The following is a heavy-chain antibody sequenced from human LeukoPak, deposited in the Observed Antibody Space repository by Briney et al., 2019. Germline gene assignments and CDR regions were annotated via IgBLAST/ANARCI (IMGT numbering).Heavy chain of an antibody. CDR1: GFTFNNYA. CDR2: ISSSGGST. V-gene: IGHV3-23*01. D-gene: IGHD6-13*01. Sequence: GGSLRLSCAASGFTFNNYAINWVRQAPGKGLEWVSGISSSGGSTFYADSVKGRFTISRDNSKNTLYLTMNSLRADDTAVYYCAKTTRGEFSRSWYFDYWGQGTLVTVSS. J-gene: IGHJ4*02. CDR3: AKTTRGEFSRSWYFDY.